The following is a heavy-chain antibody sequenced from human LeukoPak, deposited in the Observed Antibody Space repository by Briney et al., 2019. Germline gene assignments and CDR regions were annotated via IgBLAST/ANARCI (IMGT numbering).Heavy chain of an antibody. D-gene: IGHD3-10*01. CDR3: ASLWSKYYFDY. CDR1: GFTSSSYW. Sequence: TPRLSPAASGFTSSSYWMSWCPHTPRKGLWWVAKKKADGSEKYYVDSVKGRFTISRDNAKNSLYLQMNSLRAEDTAVYYCASLWSKYYFDYWGQGTLVTVSS. CDR2: KKADGSEK. J-gene: IGHJ4*02. V-gene: IGHV3-7*02.